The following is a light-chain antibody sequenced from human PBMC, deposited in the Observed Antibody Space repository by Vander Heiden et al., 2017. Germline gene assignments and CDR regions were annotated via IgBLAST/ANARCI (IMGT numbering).Light chain of an antibody. CDR1: SSNIGGNS. J-gene: IGLJ1*01. Sequence: QSVLTQPPSASATPGQRVTISCSGSSSNIGGNSVNWYQQLPGAAPKLLIYSNNQRPSGVPDRFSGSKSGTSASLAITGLLSEDEADYYCATWDDSLNGHVFGKGTKVTVL. V-gene: IGLV1-44*01. CDR2: SNN. CDR3: ATWDDSLNGHV.